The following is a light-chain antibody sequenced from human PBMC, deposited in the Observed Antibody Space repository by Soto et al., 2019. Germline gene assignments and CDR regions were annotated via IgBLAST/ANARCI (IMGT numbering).Light chain of an antibody. CDR2: GAS. CDR3: QQYGGVPYT. V-gene: IGKV3-20*01. CDR1: ESISRDY. J-gene: IGKJ2*01. Sequence: IVLTQSPGTLSLSPGQRATLSCRASESISRDYLAWYQQRLGQAPRLLIYGASSGATGIPDRFSGSGSGIDFTLTISRLEPEDFAIYYCQQYGGVPYTFGQGTKLEIK.